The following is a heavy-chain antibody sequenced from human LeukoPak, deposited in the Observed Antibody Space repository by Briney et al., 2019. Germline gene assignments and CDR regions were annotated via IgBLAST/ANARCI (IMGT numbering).Heavy chain of an antibody. CDR2: MKEDGSEK. V-gene: IGHV3-7*01. CDR1: GFIFSSYW. CDR3: ARLRYSSTWLFDY. Sequence: PGGFLRLSCVASGFIFSSYWMSWVRQAPGKGLEWVANMKEDGSEKYYVDSVKGRFTISRDNAKSSLYLQMNSLRAEDTAVYYCARLRYSSTWLFDYWGQGTLVTVSS. J-gene: IGHJ4*02. D-gene: IGHD6-13*01.